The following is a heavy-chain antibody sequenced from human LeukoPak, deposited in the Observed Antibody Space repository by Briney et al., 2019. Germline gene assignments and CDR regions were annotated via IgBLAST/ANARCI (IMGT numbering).Heavy chain of an antibody. CDR3: ASDVDIVATSPGTLYYFDY. CDR1: GFTFSSYA. J-gene: IGHJ4*02. D-gene: IGHD5-12*01. CDR2: ISYDGSNK. V-gene: IGHV3-30*04. Sequence: GRSLRLSCAASGFTFSSYAMHWVRQAPGKGLEWVAVISYDGSNKYYADSVKGRFTISRDNSKNTLYLQMNSLRAEDTAVYYCASDVDIVATSPGTLYYFDYWGQGTVVTVSS.